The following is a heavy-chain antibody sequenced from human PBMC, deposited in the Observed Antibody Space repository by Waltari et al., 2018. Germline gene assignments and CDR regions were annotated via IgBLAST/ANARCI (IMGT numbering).Heavy chain of an antibody. CDR2: INHSGST. CDR1: GGSFSGYY. D-gene: IGHD2-21*01. J-gene: IGHJ4*02. Sequence: QVQLQQWGAGLLKPSETLSLTCAVYGGSFSGYYWSWIRQPPGKGLEWIGEINHSGSTNAYPSLKSRVAIAVYTSKIHLSLKLSSVPAAETAVYYCARGSYCGGDCPYYFDYWGQGTLVTVSS. V-gene: IGHV4-34*01. CDR3: ARGSYCGGDCPYYFDY.